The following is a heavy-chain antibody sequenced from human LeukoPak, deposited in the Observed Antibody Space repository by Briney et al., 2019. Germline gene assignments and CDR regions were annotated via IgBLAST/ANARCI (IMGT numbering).Heavy chain of an antibody. V-gene: IGHV1-69*13. CDR1: GYTFPSYY. Sequence: SVKVSCKASGYTFPSYYMHWVRQAPGQGLEWMGGIIPIFGTANYAQKFQGRVTITADESTSTAYMELSSLRSEDTAVYYCASTREAATYFDYWGQGTLVTVSS. D-gene: IGHD2-15*01. J-gene: IGHJ4*02. CDR2: IIPIFGTA. CDR3: ASTREAATYFDY.